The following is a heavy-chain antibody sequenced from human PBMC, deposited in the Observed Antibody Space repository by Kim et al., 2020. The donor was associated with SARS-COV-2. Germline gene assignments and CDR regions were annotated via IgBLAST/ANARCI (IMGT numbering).Heavy chain of an antibody. CDR2: INPNSGGT. D-gene: IGHD3-22*01. CDR3: ARGGEYYYDRSGYYYYYYGLDV. CDR1: GYTFTGYY. V-gene: IGHV1-2*02. Sequence: ASVKVSCKASGYTFTGYYMHWVRQAPGQGLEWMGWINPNSGGTNYAQKFQGRVTMTRDTSISTAYMELSRLRSDDTAVYYCARGGEYYYDRSGYYYYYYGLDVWGQVTTVTVSS. J-gene: IGHJ6*02.